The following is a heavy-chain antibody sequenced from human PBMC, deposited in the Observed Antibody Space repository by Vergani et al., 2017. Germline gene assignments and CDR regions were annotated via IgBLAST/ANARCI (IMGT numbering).Heavy chain of an antibody. J-gene: IGHJ6*02. CDR3: ARDVGGGMDV. CDR1: GFTFRSYE. V-gene: IGHV3-48*03. CDR2: ISSSSSYI. Sequence: EVQLVESGGGLVQPGGSLRLSCAGSGFTFRSYEMNWVRQAPGKGLEWVSSISSSSSYIYYADSVKGRFTISRDNAKNSLYLQMNSLRAEDTAVYYCARDVGGGMDVWGQGTTVTVSS.